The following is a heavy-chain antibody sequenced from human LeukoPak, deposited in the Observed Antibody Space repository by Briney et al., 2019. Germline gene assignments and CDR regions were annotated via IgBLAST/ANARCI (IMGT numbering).Heavy chain of an antibody. V-gene: IGHV3-48*03. J-gene: IGHJ5*02. CDR3: ARDTSGWYRWFDP. CDR1: GFTFSSYE. D-gene: IGHD6-19*01. CDR2: ISGSGSKI. Sequence: PGGSLRLSCEASGFTFSSYEMNWVRQAPGKGLEWVSYISGSGSKIHYADSVKGRFTISRDNAKNSLYLQMNSLRVEDTAVYYCARDTSGWYRWFDPWGQGTLVSVSS.